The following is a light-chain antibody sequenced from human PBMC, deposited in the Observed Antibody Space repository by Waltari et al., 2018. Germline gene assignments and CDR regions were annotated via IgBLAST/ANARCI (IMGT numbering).Light chain of an antibody. CDR2: GAS. Sequence: DLQLTQSPSSLSASVGDTVTISCRASHGIRDDLGWYQQKPGKAPKRLIYGASNLQSGVPSRFSGSGSGTDFTLTIFSLQPEDFATYFCLQYNTYPLTFGGGTKV. CDR3: LQYNTYPLT. V-gene: IGKV1-17*01. CDR1: HGIRDD. J-gene: IGKJ4*01.